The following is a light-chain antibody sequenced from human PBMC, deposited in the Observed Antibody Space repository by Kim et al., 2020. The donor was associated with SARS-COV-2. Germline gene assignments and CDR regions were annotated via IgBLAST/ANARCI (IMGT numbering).Light chain of an antibody. Sequence: SYELTQPPSVSVSPGQTASITCSGDKLGDKYASWYQQKPGQSPVLVIYQDSKRPSGITERFFGSNSGNPATLTISGTQAMGEADNYCQAWDSRNWVFGGG. J-gene: IGLJ3*02. CDR2: QDS. V-gene: IGLV3-1*01. CDR3: QAWDSRNWV. CDR1: KLGDKY.